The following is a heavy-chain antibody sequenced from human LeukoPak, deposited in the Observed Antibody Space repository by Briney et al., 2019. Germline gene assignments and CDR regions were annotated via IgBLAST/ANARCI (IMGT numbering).Heavy chain of an antibody. CDR1: GFTFSDYG. CDR2: ITNSGGNT. CDR3: ARDPRYCSGGTCYHESFDI. D-gene: IGHD2-15*01. Sequence: QPGGSLRLSCAASGFTFSDYGMSWVRQAPGKGLEWVSTITNSGGNTYYNADSVKGRFTISRDNSKNTLYLQANSLRAEDTAVYYCARDPRYCSGGTCYHESFDIWGQGTMVTVSS. J-gene: IGHJ3*02. V-gene: IGHV3-23*01.